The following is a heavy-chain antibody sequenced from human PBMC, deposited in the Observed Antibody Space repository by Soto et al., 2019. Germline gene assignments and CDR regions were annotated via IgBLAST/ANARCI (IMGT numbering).Heavy chain of an antibody. V-gene: IGHV1-3*01. CDR1: GYSFTSYA. CDR3: AREHDSWSHYCFEN. J-gene: IGHJ4*02. CDR2: INAGNGNT. D-gene: IGHD3-3*01. Sequence: ASVKVSCKASGYSFTSYAIQWVRQAPGQSLEWMGWINAGNGNTKYSQKLQGRVTITRDTSASTADMELSSLRSEDTAVYYCAREHDSWSHYCFENLAQGTLVTVSS.